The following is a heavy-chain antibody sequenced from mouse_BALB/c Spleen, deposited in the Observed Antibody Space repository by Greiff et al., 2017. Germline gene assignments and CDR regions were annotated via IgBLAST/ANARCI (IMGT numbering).Heavy chain of an antibody. CDR3: SRAAGTGDYYAMDH. CDR1: GYTFTSYW. V-gene: IGHV1-55*01. CDR2: IYPGRGIT. D-gene: IGHD4-1*01. Sequence: QVQLQQSGAELVKPGASVKMSCKASGYTFTSYWINWVKQRPGQGLEWIGDIYPGRGITNYNEKFKSKATLTLDTSSSTAYMQLSSLTSEDSAVYYCSRAAGTGDYYAMDHWGQGTSVTVSS. J-gene: IGHJ4*01.